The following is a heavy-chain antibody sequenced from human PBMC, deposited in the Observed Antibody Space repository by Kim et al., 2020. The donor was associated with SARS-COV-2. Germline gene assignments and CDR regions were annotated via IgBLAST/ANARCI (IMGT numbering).Heavy chain of an antibody. CDR2: INHSGST. CDR1: GGSFSGYY. J-gene: IGHJ3*02. Sequence: SETLSLTCAVYGGSFSGYYWSWIRQPPGKGLEWIGEINHSGSTNYNPSLKSRVTISVDTSKNQFSLKLSSVTAADTAVYYCASWYSSPHAFDIWGQGTMVTVSS. D-gene: IGHD6-13*01. CDR3: ASWYSSPHAFDI. V-gene: IGHV4-34*01.